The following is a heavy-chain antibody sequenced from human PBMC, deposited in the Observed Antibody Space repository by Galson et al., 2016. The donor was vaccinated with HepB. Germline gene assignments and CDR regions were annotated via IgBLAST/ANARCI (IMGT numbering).Heavy chain of an antibody. D-gene: IGHD3-16*01. CDR1: GFTFSSYW. CDR2: IKQDGSEK. V-gene: IGHV3-7*01. CDR3: AREDIGGFDP. J-gene: IGHJ5*02. Sequence: SLRLSCAASGFTFSSYWMSWVRQAPEKRLEWVANIKQDGSEKDYVDSVKGRFTISRDNAKNSLYLQMNSLRAEDTAVYYCAREDIGGFDPWGQGTLVTVSS.